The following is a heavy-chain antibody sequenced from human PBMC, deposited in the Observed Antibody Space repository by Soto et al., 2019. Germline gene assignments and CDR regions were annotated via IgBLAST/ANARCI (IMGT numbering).Heavy chain of an antibody. CDR1: GFTFSSYA. Sequence: GGSLRLSCAASGFTFSSYAMHWVRQAPGKGLEWVAVISYDGSNKYYADSVKGRFTISRDNSKNALYLQMNSLRAEDTAVSYCARGLGATRLFDYWGQGTLVTVSS. CDR3: ARGLGATRLFDY. V-gene: IGHV3-30-3*01. J-gene: IGHJ4*02. D-gene: IGHD1-26*01. CDR2: ISYDGSNK.